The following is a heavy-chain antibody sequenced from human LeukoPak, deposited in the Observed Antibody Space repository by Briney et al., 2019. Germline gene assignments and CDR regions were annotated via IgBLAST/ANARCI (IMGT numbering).Heavy chain of an antibody. CDR3: ASETYYYDSSGQNCFDY. D-gene: IGHD3-22*01. CDR2: INTNTGNP. J-gene: IGHJ4*02. Sequence: ASVKVSCKASGYTFTSYAMNWVRQAPGQGLEWMGWINTNTGNPTYAQGFTGRFVFSLDTSVSTAYLQISSLKAEDTAVYYCASETYYYDSSGQNCFDYWGQGTLVTVSS. CDR1: GYTFTSYA. V-gene: IGHV7-4-1*02.